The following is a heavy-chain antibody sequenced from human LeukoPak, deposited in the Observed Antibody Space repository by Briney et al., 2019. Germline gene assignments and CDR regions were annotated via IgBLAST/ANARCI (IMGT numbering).Heavy chain of an antibody. V-gene: IGHV3-9*01. Sequence: GGSLRLSCAASGFTFDDYAMHGVRHAPGRGLEWGSGISWNGGSIGYADSVKGGFTISRDNATTSLYLQTNSLRAEAAALYYCAPHGPIDAFDIWGQGTMVTVSS. CDR2: ISWNGGSI. J-gene: IGHJ3*02. CDR3: APHGPIDAFDI. CDR1: GFTFDDYA.